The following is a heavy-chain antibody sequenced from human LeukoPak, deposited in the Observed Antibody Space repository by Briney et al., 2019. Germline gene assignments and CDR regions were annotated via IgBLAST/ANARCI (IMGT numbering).Heavy chain of an antibody. J-gene: IGHJ4*02. CDR1: SESFSGYF. CDR2: INYSGST. D-gene: IGHD6-6*01. CDR3: ARVEQLRPGCYFDY. Sequence: SETLSLTCAIYSESFSGYFWSWIRQPPGKGLEWIGEINYSGSTNYNPSLKSRVTISVDTSKNQFSLKLSSVTAADTAVYYCARVEQLRPGCYFDYWGQGTLVTVSS. V-gene: IGHV4-34*01.